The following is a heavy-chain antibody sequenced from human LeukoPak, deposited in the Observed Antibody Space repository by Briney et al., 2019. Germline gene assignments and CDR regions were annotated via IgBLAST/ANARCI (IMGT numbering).Heavy chain of an antibody. V-gene: IGHV1-2*02. D-gene: IGHD6-13*01. CDR1: GYTFTGYY. Sequence: GASVKVSCKASGYTFTGYYMHWVRQAPGQGLEWMGWINPNSGGTNYAQKFQGRVTMTRDTSISTAYMELSRLRSDDTAVYYCARVVYSSSWYYFDYWGQGTLVTVSS. CDR2: INPNSGGT. J-gene: IGHJ4*02. CDR3: ARVVYSSSWYYFDY.